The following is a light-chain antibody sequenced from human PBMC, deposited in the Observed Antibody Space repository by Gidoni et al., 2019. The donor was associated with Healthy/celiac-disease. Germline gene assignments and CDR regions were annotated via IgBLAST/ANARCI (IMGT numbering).Light chain of an antibody. CDR1: QSVSSSY. V-gene: IGKV3-20*01. Sequence: ELVLTQSPGTLSLSPGERATLSCRASQSVSSSYLAWYQQKPGQAPRRLIYGASSRATGNPDRVSGSGSGTDCTLTSRRREHEDMAVYYWQQEGSAHWTFXXXTKVEIK. CDR2: GAS. CDR3: QQEGSAHWT. J-gene: IGKJ1*01.